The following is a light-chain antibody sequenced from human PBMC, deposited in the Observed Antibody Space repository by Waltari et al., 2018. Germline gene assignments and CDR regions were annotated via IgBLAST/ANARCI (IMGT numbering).Light chain of an antibody. Sequence: QSALTQPASVSGSPGPSITISCPGTSSDVGGFDFVPWYQQHPGKAPRLMIYEARSRPSGVSNRFAGFKSGNTASLTISGLRAEDEADYYCSSYTTSSTWVFGGGTKLTVL. CDR1: SSDVGGFDF. CDR3: SSYTTSSTWV. CDR2: EAR. V-gene: IGLV2-14*01. J-gene: IGLJ3*02.